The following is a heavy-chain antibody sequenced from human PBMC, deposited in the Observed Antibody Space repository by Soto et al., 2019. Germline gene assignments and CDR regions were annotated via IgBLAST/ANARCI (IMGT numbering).Heavy chain of an antibody. D-gene: IGHD3-16*01. J-gene: IGHJ3*02. CDR3: AAWGAVRCNALDI. V-gene: IGHV2-5*01. CDR2: IFLNDDK. CDR1: GFSLSTSGVG. Sequence: QITLKESGPTLVKPTQTLTLTCTFSGFSLSTSGVGVGWIRQPPGKALEWLALIFLNDDKRYSPSLKSRLITVQHISKNQAALRMTDKYPVDTATYYWAAWGAVRCNALDIWGQGTMVTVSS.